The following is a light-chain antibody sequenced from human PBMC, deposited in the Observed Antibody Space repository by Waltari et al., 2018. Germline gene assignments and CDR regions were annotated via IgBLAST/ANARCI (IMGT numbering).Light chain of an antibody. CDR1: QRVSSN. CDR3: QQYNNWPTWT. J-gene: IGKJ1*01. CDR2: GAS. V-gene: IGKV3-15*01. Sequence: EIVMTQPPATLSVSPGERATLSCRASQRVSSNLAWYQQKLGQAPRLLIYGASTRATGIPARFSGSGSGTEFTLTISSLQSEDFAVYYCQQYNNWPTWTFGQGTKVEIK.